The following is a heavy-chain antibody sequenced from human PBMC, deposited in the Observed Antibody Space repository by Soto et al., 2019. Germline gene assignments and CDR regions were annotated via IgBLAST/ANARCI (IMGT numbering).Heavy chain of an antibody. D-gene: IGHD3-22*01. Sequence: GESLKISCKGSGYSFTSYWIGWVRQMPGKGLEWMGIIYPGDSDTRYSPSFQGQVTISADKSISTAYLQWSSLKASDTAMYYCARRATYYYDSSGYYPFDYWGQGPLVTVSS. V-gene: IGHV5-51*01. CDR2: IYPGDSDT. J-gene: IGHJ4*02. CDR3: ARRATYYYDSSGYYPFDY. CDR1: GYSFTSYW.